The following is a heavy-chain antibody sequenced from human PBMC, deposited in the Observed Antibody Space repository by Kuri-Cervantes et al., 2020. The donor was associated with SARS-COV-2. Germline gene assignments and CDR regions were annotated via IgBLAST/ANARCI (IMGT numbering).Heavy chain of an antibody. CDR2: ISSNGGST. Sequence: GESLKISCAASGFTFSSYAMHWVRQAPGKGLEYVSAISSNGGSTYYANSVKGRFTISRDNAKNSPYLQMNSLRAEDTAVYYCARDGYCSSTSCYSYYYYMDVWGKGTTVTVSS. CDR1: GFTFSSYA. D-gene: IGHD2-2*03. CDR3: ARDGYCSSTSCYSYYYYMDV. J-gene: IGHJ6*03. V-gene: IGHV3-64*01.